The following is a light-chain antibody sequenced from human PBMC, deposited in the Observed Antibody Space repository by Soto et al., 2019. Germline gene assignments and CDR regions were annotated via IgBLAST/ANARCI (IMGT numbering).Light chain of an antibody. V-gene: IGLV2-11*01. J-gene: IGLJ1*01. CDR2: DVS. Sequence: QSVLTQPRSVSGSPGQSVTISCTGTSNDVGGYDYVSWYQQHPGKAPKLMIYDVSKRPSGVPDRFSGSKSGNTASLTISGLQAEDEADYYCCSYAGTYSYVFGTETKLTVL. CDR3: CSYAGTYSYV. CDR1: SNDVGGYDY.